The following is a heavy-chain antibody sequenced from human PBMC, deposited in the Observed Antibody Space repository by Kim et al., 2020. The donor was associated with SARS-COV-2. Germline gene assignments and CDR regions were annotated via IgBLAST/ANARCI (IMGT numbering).Heavy chain of an antibody. CDR3: ARGIEGGGLADY. V-gene: IGHV3-74*01. J-gene: IGHJ4*02. Sequence: GGSLRLSCAASEFTLSHYWMHWVRQAPGKGLMWLSGINTGGGTAIYADSVKGRFTISRDNTKNTLYPQMNSLRAEDTSVYYCARGIEGGGLADYWGQGTLVTVSS. CDR1: EFTLSHYW. D-gene: IGHD6-13*01. CDR2: INTGGGTA.